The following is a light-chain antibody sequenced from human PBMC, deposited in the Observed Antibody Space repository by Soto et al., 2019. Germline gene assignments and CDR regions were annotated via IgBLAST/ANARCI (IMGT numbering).Light chain of an antibody. CDR3: AAWYDSLHGELV. CDR1: SSNIGSNS. V-gene: IGLV1-44*01. CDR2: STN. J-gene: IGLJ2*01. Sequence: QSVLTQPPSASGTPGQRVTISCSGSSSNIGSNSVNWYQQLPGPAPKLLIYSTNQRPSGVPYRFSGSKSDPSASLAISGLQSADEAEYYCAAWYDSLHGELVFGGGTKVTVL.